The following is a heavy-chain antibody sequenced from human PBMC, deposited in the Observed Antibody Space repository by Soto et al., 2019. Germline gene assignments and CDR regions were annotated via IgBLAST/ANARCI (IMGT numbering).Heavy chain of an antibody. J-gene: IGHJ4*02. CDR2: ISYDGSNK. CDR1: GFTFSSYA. Sequence: QVQLVESGGGVVQPGRSLRLSCAASGFTFSSYAMHWVRQAPGKGLEWVAVISYDGSNKYYADSVKGRFTISRDNSKNTLYLQMNSQRAEDTAVYYCARDRGSAYYFDYWRQGTLVTVSS. D-gene: IGHD2-15*01. V-gene: IGHV3-30-3*01. CDR3: ARDRGSAYYFDY.